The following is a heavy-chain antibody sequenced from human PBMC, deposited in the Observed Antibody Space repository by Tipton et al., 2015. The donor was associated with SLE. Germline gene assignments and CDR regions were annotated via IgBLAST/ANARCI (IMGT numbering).Heavy chain of an antibody. CDR2: ISYDGSNE. V-gene: IGHV3-30*03. D-gene: IGHD3-3*01. CDR1: GFSFSSYA. Sequence: SLRLSCAASGFSFSSYAMHWVRQAPGKGLEWVAVISYDGSNEYYADSVQGRFTISRDNSKNTLYLQMNSLRAEDTAVYFCAGSRFLKWLCYIDYWGQGTLVTVSS. J-gene: IGHJ4*02. CDR3: AGSRFLKWLCYIDY.